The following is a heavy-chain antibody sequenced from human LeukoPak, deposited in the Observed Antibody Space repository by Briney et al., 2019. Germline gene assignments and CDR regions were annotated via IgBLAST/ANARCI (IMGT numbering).Heavy chain of an antibody. Sequence: ASVKVSCKASGYTFTGYYMHWVRQAPGQGLEWMGWINPNSGGTNHAQKFQGRVTMTRDTSISTAYMELSRLRSDDTAVYFCAKDGKNYDFWSGYPRIGDYWGQGTLVTVSS. CDR1: GYTFTGYY. CDR2: INPNSGGT. CDR3: AKDGKNYDFWSGYPRIGDY. J-gene: IGHJ4*02. D-gene: IGHD3-3*01. V-gene: IGHV1-2*02.